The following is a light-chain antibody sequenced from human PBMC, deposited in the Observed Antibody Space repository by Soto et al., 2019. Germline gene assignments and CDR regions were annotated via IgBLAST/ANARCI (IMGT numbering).Light chain of an antibody. Sequence: DIQMTQSPSTLSASVGDRVAITCRASQDISKWLAWYQQKPGKPPKLLIYDASGLDSGVPSRFSGSGYGTEFTLTISGLQPEDFATLYCQQYDSFPWTFGPGTNVDIK. V-gene: IGKV1-5*01. CDR1: QDISKW. J-gene: IGKJ1*01. CDR3: QQYDSFPWT. CDR2: DAS.